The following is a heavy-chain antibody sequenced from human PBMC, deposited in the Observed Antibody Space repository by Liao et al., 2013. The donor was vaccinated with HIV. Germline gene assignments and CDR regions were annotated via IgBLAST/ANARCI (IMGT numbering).Heavy chain of an antibody. CDR2: IYTSGST. CDR1: GGSISTYY. J-gene: IGHJ6*03. V-gene: IGHV4-4*07. D-gene: IGHD3-10*01. CDR3: ARTRRHYGSKIVHYYYFYMDV. Sequence: QVQLQESGPGLVKPSETLSLTCTVSGGSISTYYWTWIRQPAGKGLEWIGRIYTSGSTNYNPSLKSRVTMSLDTSKNHVSLKLNSVTAADTAVYYCARTRRHYGSKIVHYYYFYMDVWAKGTDGH.